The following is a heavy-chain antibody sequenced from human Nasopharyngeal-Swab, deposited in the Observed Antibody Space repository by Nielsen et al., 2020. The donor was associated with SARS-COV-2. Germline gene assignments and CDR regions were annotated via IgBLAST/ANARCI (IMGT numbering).Heavy chain of an antibody. CDR2: ISWNSGGI. V-gene: IGHV3-9*01. Sequence: SLKISCAASGFTFDDYAMHWVRQAPGKGLEWVSGISWNSGGIGYADSVKGRFTISRDNAKNSLYLQMNSLRAEDTALYYCAKAVSPLYGDYGDYWGQGTLVTVSS. CDR1: GFTFDDYA. D-gene: IGHD4-17*01. CDR3: AKAVSPLYGDYGDY. J-gene: IGHJ4*02.